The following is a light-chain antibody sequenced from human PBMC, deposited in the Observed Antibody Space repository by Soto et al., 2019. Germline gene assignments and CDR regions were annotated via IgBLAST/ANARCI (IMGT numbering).Light chain of an antibody. J-gene: IGKJ5*01. CDR3: QQRSNWPPG. V-gene: IGKV3-11*01. CDR2: DAS. CDR1: QSVSSY. Sequence: ETVLTQSPATLSLSPGERATLSCRASQSVSSYLAWYQQKPGQAPRLLIYDASNRATGIPARFSGSGSGTDFTLTISRLEPEDFAVYYCQQRSNWPPGFGQGTRLEIK.